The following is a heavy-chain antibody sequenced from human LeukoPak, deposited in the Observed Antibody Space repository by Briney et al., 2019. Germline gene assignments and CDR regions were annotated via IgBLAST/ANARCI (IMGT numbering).Heavy chain of an antibody. V-gene: IGHV4-30-4*01. D-gene: IGHD2-21*02. J-gene: IGHJ5*02. Sequence: PSETLSLTCTVSGGSISSGDYYWSWIRQPPGKGLEWIGYIYYSGSTYYNPSLKSRVTISVDTSKNQFSLKLSSVTAADTAVYYCARGAYCGGDCYYSGGNWFDPWGQGTLVTVSS. CDR1: GGSISSGDYY. CDR3: ARGAYCGGDCYYSGGNWFDP. CDR2: IYYSGST.